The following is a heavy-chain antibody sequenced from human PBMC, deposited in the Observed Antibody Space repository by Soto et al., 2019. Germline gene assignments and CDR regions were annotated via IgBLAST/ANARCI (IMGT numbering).Heavy chain of an antibody. D-gene: IGHD2-2*01. Sequence: PGGSLRLSCTGSGFTFGDFGMSWFRQAPGKGLEWLSFIRSKGYGGTTESAASVRGRFITSRDDSKSIAYLQMNSLKTEDTAVYYCASLTSWSQGYYYGMDVWGQGTTVTVSS. CDR3: ASLTSWSQGYYYGMDV. CDR1: GFTFGDFG. CDR2: IRSKGYGGTT. V-gene: IGHV3-49*03. J-gene: IGHJ6*02.